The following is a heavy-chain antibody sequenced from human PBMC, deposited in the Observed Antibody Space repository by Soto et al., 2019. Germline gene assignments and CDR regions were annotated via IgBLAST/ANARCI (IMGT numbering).Heavy chain of an antibody. V-gene: IGHV3-13*01. CDR1: GFTFSSYD. CDR3: ARALPETDAFDI. Sequence: GGSLRLSCAASGFTFSSYDMHWVRQATGKGLEWVSAIGTAGDTYYPGSVKGRFTISRENAKNSLYLQMNSLRAGDTAVYYCARALPETDAFDIWGQGTMVTVSS. CDR2: IGTAGDT. J-gene: IGHJ3*02.